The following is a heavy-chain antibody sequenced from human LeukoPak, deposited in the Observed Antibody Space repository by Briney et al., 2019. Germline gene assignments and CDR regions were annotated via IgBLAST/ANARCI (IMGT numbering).Heavy chain of an antibody. CDR2: INPNSGGT. Sequence: GASVKVSCKASGYTFTGYYMHWVRQAPGQGLEWMGWINPNSGGTNYAQKFQGWVTMTRDTSISTAYMELSRLRSDDTAAYYCARERAPQGYCSSTSCYHFEYWGQGTLVTVS. D-gene: IGHD2-2*01. V-gene: IGHV1-2*04. J-gene: IGHJ4*02. CDR1: GYTFTGYY. CDR3: ARERAPQGYCSSTSCYHFEY.